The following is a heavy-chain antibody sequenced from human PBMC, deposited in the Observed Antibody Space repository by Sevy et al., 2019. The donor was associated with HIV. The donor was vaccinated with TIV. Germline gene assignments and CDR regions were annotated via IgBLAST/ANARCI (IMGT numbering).Heavy chain of an antibody. Sequence: GGSLRLSCAASGFTFSSYAMHWVRQAPGKGLEWVALISYDGSNKYYADSVKGRFTISRDNSKNTLYLQMNSLRAEDTAVYYCAGDGEMATIFDYWGQGTLVTVSS. CDR3: AGDGEMATIFDY. D-gene: IGHD5-12*01. CDR2: ISYDGSNK. J-gene: IGHJ4*02. CDR1: GFTFSSYA. V-gene: IGHV3-30*04.